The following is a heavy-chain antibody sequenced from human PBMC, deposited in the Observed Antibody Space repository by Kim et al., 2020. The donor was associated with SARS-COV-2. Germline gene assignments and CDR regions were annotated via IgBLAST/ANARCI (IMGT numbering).Heavy chain of an antibody. Sequence: GGSLRLSCSSSLFTFIIYYIHFFLQSTLKFLYFFSSIFTSFYTYYPFSFNFLFTISRENAKNSLYLQMNSLRAGDTAVYYCARAGYYYGSGSYYNYYYMDVWGKGTTVTVS. CDR2: IFTSFYT. CDR3: ARAGYYYGSGSYYNYYYMDV. CDR1: LFTFIIYY. V-gene: IGHV3-13*01. D-gene: IGHD3-10*01. J-gene: IGHJ6*03.